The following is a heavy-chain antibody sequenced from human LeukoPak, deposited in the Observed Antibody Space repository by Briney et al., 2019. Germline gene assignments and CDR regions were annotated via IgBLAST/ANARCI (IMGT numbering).Heavy chain of an antibody. V-gene: IGHV3-33*06. Sequence: GGSLRLSCAASGFTFSNYGMHWVRQAPGKGLEWVALIWYDGSNKYYADSVKGRFTISRDNSKNTLYLQMNSLRAEDTAVYYCAKDLGSSSEGGYWGQGTLVTVSS. CDR2: IWYDGSNK. CDR3: AKDLGSSSEGGY. J-gene: IGHJ4*02. D-gene: IGHD6-6*01. CDR1: GFTFSNYG.